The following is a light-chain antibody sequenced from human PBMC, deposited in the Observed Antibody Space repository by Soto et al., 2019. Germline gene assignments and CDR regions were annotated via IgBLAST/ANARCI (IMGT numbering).Light chain of an antibody. CDR3: QAWDSSTGII. Sequence: SYELTQPPSVSVSPGQTASITCSGDELGDRYVSWYQQKPRQSPVLVIYRDSQRPSGIPERFSGSNSGNTATLTISETQAMDEADYYCQAWDSSTGIIFGGGTKLTVL. J-gene: IGLJ2*01. CDR2: RDS. V-gene: IGLV3-1*01. CDR1: ELGDRY.